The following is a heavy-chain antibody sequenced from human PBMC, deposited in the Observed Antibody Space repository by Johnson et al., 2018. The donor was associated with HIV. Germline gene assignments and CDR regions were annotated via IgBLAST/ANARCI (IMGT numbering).Heavy chain of an antibody. V-gene: IGHV3-30-3*01. J-gene: IGHJ3*02. CDR1: EFSFSTYA. CDR3: ARDVIDAFDI. Sequence: QVQVVESGGGAVQPGKSLRLSCAASEFSFSTYAMRWVRQAPGKGLEGVAVLSYDGSSKYYADSVKGRLTISIDNSKNTLYLQMNSLRAEDTAVYYCARDVIDAFDIWGQGTMITVSS. D-gene: IGHD2-21*01. CDR2: LSYDGSSK.